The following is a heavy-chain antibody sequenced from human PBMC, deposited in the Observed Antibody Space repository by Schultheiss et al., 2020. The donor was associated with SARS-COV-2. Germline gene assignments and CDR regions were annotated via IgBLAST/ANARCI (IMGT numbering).Heavy chain of an antibody. CDR1: GYTFTGYG. CDR3: ARAEYYDFWSGYYT. V-gene: IGHV1-18*01. J-gene: IGHJ5*02. D-gene: IGHD3-3*01. Sequence: ASVKVSCMTSGYTFTGYGIIWVRQAPGQGLEWMGWISGQNGNTNYAQKFQGRVTVTTDTSTSTAYMELSSLRSEDTAVYYCARAEYYDFWSGYYTWGQGTLVTVSS. CDR2: ISGQNGNT.